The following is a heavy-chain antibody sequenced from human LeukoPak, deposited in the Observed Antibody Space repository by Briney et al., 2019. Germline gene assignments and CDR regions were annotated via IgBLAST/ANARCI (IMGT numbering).Heavy chain of an antibody. J-gene: IGHJ4*02. CDR3: AGDAIRYGDYFTGGHFDY. Sequence: SETLSLTCAVSGGSFSSGGYSWTWIRQPPGKGLEWIGYIYHSGSTYYNPSLKSRVTISIDRSKNHFSLKLSSVTAADTAVYYCAGDAIRYGDYFTGGHFDYWGQGTLVTVSS. CDR2: IYHSGST. D-gene: IGHD4-17*01. CDR1: GGSFSSGGYS. V-gene: IGHV4-30-2*01.